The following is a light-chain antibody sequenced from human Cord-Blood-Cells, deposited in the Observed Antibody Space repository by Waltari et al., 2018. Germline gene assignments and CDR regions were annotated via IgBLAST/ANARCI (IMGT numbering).Light chain of an antibody. CDR3: CSYAGSYTYWV. V-gene: IGLV2-11*01. CDR1: RSDVGGYNY. Sequence: QSALTQPRSVSGSPGPSVTISCTGTRSDVGGYNYVSWYQQHPGKAPKLMIDDVSKRPSGVPDRFSGSKSGNTASLTISGLQAEDEADYYCCSYAGSYTYWVFGGGTKLTVL. CDR2: DVS. J-gene: IGLJ3*02.